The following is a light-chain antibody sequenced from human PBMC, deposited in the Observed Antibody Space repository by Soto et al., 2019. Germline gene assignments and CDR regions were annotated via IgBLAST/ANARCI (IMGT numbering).Light chain of an antibody. Sequence: QSVLTQPASVSGSPGQSITISCTGTSSDLAIYNYVSWYQQHPGKAPKLMIYEVSNRPSRVSNRFSGSKSGNTASLTISGLQAEDEADYYCSSYTRSSTSYVFGTGTKLTVL. CDR3: SSYTRSSTSYV. CDR1: SSDLAIYNY. J-gene: IGLJ1*01. V-gene: IGLV2-14*01. CDR2: EVS.